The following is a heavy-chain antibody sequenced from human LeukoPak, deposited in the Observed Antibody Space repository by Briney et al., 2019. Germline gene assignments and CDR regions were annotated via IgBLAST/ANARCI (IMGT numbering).Heavy chain of an antibody. V-gene: IGHV3-33*01. CDR3: ARDWGGVRGVTASDF. D-gene: IGHD3-10*01. CDR1: GFTFSSYG. J-gene: IGHJ4*02. CDR2: IWYDGSNK. Sequence: PGRSLRLSCAASGFTFSSYGMHWVRQAPGKGLEWVAVIWYDGSNKYYADSVKGRFTISRDNSKNTLYLQMNSLRAEDTAVYYCARDWGGVRGVTASDFWGQGTLVTVSS.